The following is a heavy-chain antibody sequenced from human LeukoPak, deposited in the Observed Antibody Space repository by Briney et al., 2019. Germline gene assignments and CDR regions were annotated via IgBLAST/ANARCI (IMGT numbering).Heavy chain of an antibody. D-gene: IGHD3-10*01. Sequence: GGSLRLSCAASGFTFSSYTMHWVRQAPGKGLEWVSSISSGSSYIYYADSVKGRFTISRDNAKNSLYLQMNSLRAEDTAVYYCASSSYYYDSGSYSPLYYFDYWGRGTLVTVSS. CDR1: GFTFSSYT. J-gene: IGHJ4*02. CDR3: ASSSYYYDSGSYSPLYYFDY. CDR2: ISSGSSYI. V-gene: IGHV3-21*01.